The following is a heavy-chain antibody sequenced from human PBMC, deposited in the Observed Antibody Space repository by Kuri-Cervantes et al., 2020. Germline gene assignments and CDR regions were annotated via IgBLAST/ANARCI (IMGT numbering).Heavy chain of an antibody. D-gene: IGHD2-8*01. J-gene: IGHJ3*02. V-gene: IGHV3-23*01. CDR1: GFTFSSYA. Sequence: GASLKISWASSGFTFSSYAMSWVREAPGKGLEWVSAISGSGGSTYYADSVKGRFTITRDNSKNTLYLQMNSLSAEDTAVYYCAKSWGVVLMVDARAPFDAFDIWGQGSTVTVSS. CDR3: AKSWGVVLMVDARAPFDAFDI. CDR2: ISGSGGST.